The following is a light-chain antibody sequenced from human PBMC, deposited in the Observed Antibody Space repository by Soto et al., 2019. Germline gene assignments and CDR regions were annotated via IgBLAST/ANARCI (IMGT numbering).Light chain of an antibody. Sequence: ERVLTQSPATLSVSPGEGATLSCRASQSIDGNLAWYQQRPGQAPRLLIYDASNRATGIPARFSGSGSGTDFTLTISSLEPEDFAVYYCQQRSNWPTFGQGTRLEIK. V-gene: IGKV3-11*01. CDR2: DAS. CDR1: QSIDGN. CDR3: QQRSNWPT. J-gene: IGKJ5*01.